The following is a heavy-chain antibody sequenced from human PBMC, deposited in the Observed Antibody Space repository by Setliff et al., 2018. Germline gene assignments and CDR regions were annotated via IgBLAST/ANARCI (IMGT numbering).Heavy chain of an antibody. CDR2: FYTSGTA. J-gene: IGHJ4*02. Sequence: LSLTCTVSGGSISSGSYYWTWIRQPAGKGLEWIGHFYTSGTAYYNPSLKSRVTISVDTSKNQFSLQVTSLAATDTALYFCARHEFVGGYYGSVTYRHFDYWGQGILVTVSS. CDR3: ARHEFVGGYYGSVTYRHFDY. V-gene: IGHV4-61*09. CDR1: GGSISSGSYY. D-gene: IGHD3-10*01.